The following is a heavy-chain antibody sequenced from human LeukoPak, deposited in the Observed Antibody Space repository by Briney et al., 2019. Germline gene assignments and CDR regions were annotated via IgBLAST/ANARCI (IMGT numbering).Heavy chain of an antibody. CDR1: GFIVSSNY. CDR2: IYSGGST. V-gene: IGHV3-53*01. D-gene: IGHD3-9*01. CDR3: ARVSSDILTGYYAFDY. J-gene: IGHJ4*02. Sequence: PGGSLRLSCAASGFIVSSNYMSWVRQAPGKGLEWVSVIYSGGSTYYADSVKGRFTISRDNSKNTLYLQMNSLRAEDTAVYYCARVSSDILTGYYAFDYWGQGTLVTVSS.